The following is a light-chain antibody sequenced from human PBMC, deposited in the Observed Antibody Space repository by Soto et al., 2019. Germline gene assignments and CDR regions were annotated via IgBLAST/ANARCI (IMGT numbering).Light chain of an antibody. CDR3: QHRRNWALT. J-gene: IGKJ4*01. CDR1: QSINNQ. V-gene: IGKV3-11*01. CDR2: DAS. Sequence: EIVLTQSPGTLSLSPGETATLSCRASQSINNQLAWYQQKPGKAPRLLIYDASTRATGLPARISGSGSGTDFTLTISSLEPEDVAVYYCQHRRNWALTFGGGTKVEIK.